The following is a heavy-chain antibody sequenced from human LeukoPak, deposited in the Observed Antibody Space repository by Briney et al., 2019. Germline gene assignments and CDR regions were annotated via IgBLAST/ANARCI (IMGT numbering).Heavy chain of an antibody. V-gene: IGHV3-30*04. CDR3: ATGREAPNYVDSPGDY. CDR2: ISYDGSNK. CDR1: GFTFSNYA. J-gene: IGHJ4*02. D-gene: IGHD4-17*01. Sequence: GGSLRLSCAASGFTFSNYAMHWVRQAPGKGLEWVAVISYDGSNKYHADSVKGRFTISRDNPKNTLYLQMSSLRAEDTAVYFCATGREAPNYVDSPGDYWGLGTLVTVSS.